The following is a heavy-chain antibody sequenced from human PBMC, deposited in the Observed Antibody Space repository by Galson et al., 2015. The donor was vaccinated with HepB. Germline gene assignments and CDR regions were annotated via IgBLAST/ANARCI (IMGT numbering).Heavy chain of an antibody. CDR1: GFTFDNYG. CDR2: ISYDGSNK. D-gene: IGHD3-3*01. V-gene: IGHV3-30*18. Sequence: SLRLSCAASGFTFDNYGIHWVRQAPGKGLEWVAGISYDGSNKYYGDSVRGRFTISRDTSKNTVNLQMNSLRAEDTAVYFCAKETGKWSGYYMTYYFGMDVWGQGTVVTVSS. J-gene: IGHJ6*02. CDR3: AKETGKWSGYYMTYYFGMDV.